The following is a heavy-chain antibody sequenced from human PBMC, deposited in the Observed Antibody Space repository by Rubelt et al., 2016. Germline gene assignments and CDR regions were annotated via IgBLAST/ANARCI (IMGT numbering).Heavy chain of an antibody. CDR3: ASLSSSSHDAFEI. CDR2: IYPGDSDT. CDR1: GYSFTSYW. V-gene: IGHV5-51*01. D-gene: IGHD6-6*01. J-gene: IGHJ3*02. Sequence: EVQLVQSGAEVKKPGESLKISCTGSGYSFTSYWIGWVRQMPGKGLEWMGIIYPGDSDTRYSPSLQGQVTISADKAMSNDYVKWSSLKASDTDMYYCASLSSSSHDAFEIWGQGTMVTVSS.